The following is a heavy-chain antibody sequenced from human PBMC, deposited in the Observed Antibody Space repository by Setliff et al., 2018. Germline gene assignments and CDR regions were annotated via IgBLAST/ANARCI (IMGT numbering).Heavy chain of an antibody. Sequence: PGGSLRLSCAASGFTFSSYAMSWVRQAPGKGLEWVSAISGSGGSTNYADSVKGRFTISRDNSKNTLYLQMNSLRAEDTAVYYCARRALRTIFQAAGEFDPWGQGTLVTVSS. D-gene: IGHD3-3*01. J-gene: IGHJ5*02. CDR3: ARRALRTIFQAAGEFDP. CDR2: ISGSGGST. CDR1: GFTFSSYA. V-gene: IGHV3-23*01.